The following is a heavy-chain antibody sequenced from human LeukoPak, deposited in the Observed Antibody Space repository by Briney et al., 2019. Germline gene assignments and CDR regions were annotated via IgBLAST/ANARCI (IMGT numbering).Heavy chain of an antibody. J-gene: IGHJ4*02. CDR1: GGSISSSSYY. CDR3: ARVSVVVAYFDY. D-gene: IGHD3-22*01. V-gene: IGHV4-39*07. CDR2: IYYSGST. Sequence: SETLSLTCTVSGGSISSSSYYWGWIRQPPGKGLEWIGSIYYSGSTYYNPSLKSRVTISVETSKNQFSLKLSSVTAADTAVYYCARVSVVVAYFDYWGQGTLVTVSS.